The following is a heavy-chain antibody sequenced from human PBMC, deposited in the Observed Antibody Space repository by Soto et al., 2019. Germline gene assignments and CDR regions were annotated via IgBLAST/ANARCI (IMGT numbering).Heavy chain of an antibody. D-gene: IGHD1-26*01. V-gene: IGHV1-69*13. CDR3: ARAIVGPTTTGWLDP. Sequence: SVKVSCKASGGTFSRYAISWVRQAPGQGLEWMGGIIPIFGTANYAQKFQGRVTITADESTSTAYMELSSLRFEDTAVYYCARAIVGPTTTGWLDPWAREPWSPSPQ. CDR1: GGTFSRYA. J-gene: IGHJ5*02. CDR2: IIPIFGTA.